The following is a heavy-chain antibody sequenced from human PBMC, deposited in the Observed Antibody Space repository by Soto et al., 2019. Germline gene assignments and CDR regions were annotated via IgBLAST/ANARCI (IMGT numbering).Heavy chain of an antibody. CDR1: GGTLSSYA. CDR3: ARVSFVAGTI. V-gene: IGHV1-69*01. J-gene: IGHJ4*02. D-gene: IGHD6-19*01. Sequence: QVQLVQSGAEVKKPGSSVKVSCKASGGTLSSYAISWVRQAPGQGLEWIGGIIPIFGTANYAHKFQGRVTITADESTSTAENELGSMRSGDTGGDYCARVSFVAGTIWGQGTLVTFSS. CDR2: IIPIFGTA.